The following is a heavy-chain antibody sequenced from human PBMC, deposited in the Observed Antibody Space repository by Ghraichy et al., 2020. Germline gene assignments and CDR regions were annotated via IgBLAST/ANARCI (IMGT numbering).Heavy chain of an antibody. CDR1: GFTFSSYG. CDR3: AKDGTHSGSYSAYFDY. D-gene: IGHD1-26*01. Sequence: GGSLRLSCAASGFTFSSYGMHWVRQAPGKGLEWVAVISYDGTNKYYADSVKGRFTISRDNSKNTLYLQMNSLRAEDTAVYYCAKDGTHSGSYSAYFDYWGQGTLVTVSS. CDR2: ISYDGTNK. V-gene: IGHV3-30*18. J-gene: IGHJ4*02.